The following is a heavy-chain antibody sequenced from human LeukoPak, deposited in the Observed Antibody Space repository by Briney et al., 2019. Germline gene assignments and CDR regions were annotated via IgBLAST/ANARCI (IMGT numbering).Heavy chain of an antibody. Sequence: ASVTVSCKVSGYTLTELSMHWVRQAPGKGLEWMGGFDPEDGETIYAQKFQGRVTMTEDTSTDTAYMELSGLRSGDTAVYYCATWTEGYASYWGQGTLVTVSS. V-gene: IGHV1-24*01. CDR2: FDPEDGET. CDR3: ATWTEGYASY. J-gene: IGHJ4*02. D-gene: IGHD1-1*01. CDR1: GYTLTELS.